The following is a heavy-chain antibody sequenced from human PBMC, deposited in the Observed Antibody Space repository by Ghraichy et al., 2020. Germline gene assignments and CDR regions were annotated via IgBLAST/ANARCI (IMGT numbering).Heavy chain of an antibody. CDR2: IKYDESEK. CDR1: GFTFSSYW. J-gene: IGHJ4*02. Sequence: GGSLRLSCAASGFTFSSYWMSWVRQAPAKGLEWVANIKYDESEKYYVDSVKGRFTISRDNTKNSVYLEMNSLRVEDTAVYYCARYCSGGTCYSQESPLPYWGQGTLVTVSS. D-gene: IGHD2-15*01. V-gene: IGHV3-7*01. CDR3: ARYCSGGTCYSQESPLPY.